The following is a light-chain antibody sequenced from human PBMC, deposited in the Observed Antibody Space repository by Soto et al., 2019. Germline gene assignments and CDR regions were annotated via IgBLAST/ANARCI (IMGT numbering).Light chain of an antibody. Sequence: QSALTQPPSVSGSPGQSVTISCTGTSSDVGAYNFVSWYQQYPGKAPKLIIFDVSARPSGVPDRFSGSKSGNMASLTISGLQADDEADYYCCSYAGTYSPVLGGGTKLTVL. V-gene: IGLV2-11*01. J-gene: IGLJ2*01. CDR3: CSYAGTYSPV. CDR2: DVS. CDR1: SSDVGAYNF.